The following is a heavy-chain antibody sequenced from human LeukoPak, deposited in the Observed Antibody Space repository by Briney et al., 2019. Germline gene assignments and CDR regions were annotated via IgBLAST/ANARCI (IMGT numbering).Heavy chain of an antibody. CDR1: GASISGRTYY. CDR3: ARRGGSGRAFDY. Sequence: PSETLSLTCSVSGASISGRTYYWGWIRQPPGKGLEWIGSIYYTGSTYDNPSLKSRVTISVDTSKNQFSLKLSSVTAADTAVYYCARRGGSGRAFDYWGQGTLVTVSS. J-gene: IGHJ4*02. V-gene: IGHV4-39*01. CDR2: IYYTGST. D-gene: IGHD1-26*01.